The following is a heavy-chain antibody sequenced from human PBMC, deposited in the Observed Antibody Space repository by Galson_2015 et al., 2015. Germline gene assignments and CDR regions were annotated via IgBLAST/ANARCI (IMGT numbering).Heavy chain of an antibody. Sequence: SLRLSCAASGFTFSSYSMNWVRQAPGKGLEWVSSISSSSSYIYYADSVKGRFTISRDNAKNSLYLQMNSLRAEDTAVYYCARVPSKYYYGMDVWGQGTTVTVSS. CDR2: ISSSSSYI. CDR1: GFTFSSYS. CDR3: ARVPSKYYYGMDV. D-gene: IGHD3-3*02. J-gene: IGHJ6*02. V-gene: IGHV3-21*01.